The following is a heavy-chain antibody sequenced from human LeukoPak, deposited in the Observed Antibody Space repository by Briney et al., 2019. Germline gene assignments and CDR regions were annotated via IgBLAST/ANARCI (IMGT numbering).Heavy chain of an antibody. CDR3: ARVLIDYGDYENSFDI. Sequence: GGSLRLPCAASGFTVSSNYMSWVRQAPGKGLEWVSVIYSGGSTYYADSVKGRFAISRDNSKNTLYLQMNSLRAEDTAVYYCARVLIDYGDYENSFDIWGQGTMVTVSS. V-gene: IGHV3-53*01. CDR1: GFTVSSNY. D-gene: IGHD4-17*01. CDR2: IYSGGST. J-gene: IGHJ3*02.